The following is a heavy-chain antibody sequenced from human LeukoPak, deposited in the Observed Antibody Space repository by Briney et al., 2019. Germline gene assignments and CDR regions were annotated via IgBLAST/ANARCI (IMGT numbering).Heavy chain of an antibody. CDR1: GYSFIDYF. D-gene: IGHD1-26*01. CDR3: ATFSGSSTYSFDN. V-gene: IGHV1-69-2*01. Sequence: ASVKISRQASGYSFIDYFIHWVQQAPGKGLEWMGRINVEDGDTIYAENFQGRVTMTADTSTETAYMEMSSLRSGDTAIYYCATFSGSSTYSFDNWGHGTLITVSS. J-gene: IGHJ4*01. CDR2: INVEDGDT.